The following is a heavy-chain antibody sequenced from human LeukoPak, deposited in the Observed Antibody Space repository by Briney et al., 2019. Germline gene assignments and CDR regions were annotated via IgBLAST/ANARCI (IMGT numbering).Heavy chain of an antibody. J-gene: IGHJ4*02. CDR2: INSDGSST. D-gene: IGHD5-18*01. CDR3: ARGYSYGYRIDY. V-gene: IGHV3-74*01. CDR1: GFTFSSYW. Sequence: PGGSLRLSCAASGFTFSSYWMHWVRQAPGKGLVWVSRINSDGSSTSYADSVKGRFTISRDNAKNTLYLQMNSLRAEDTAVYYCARGYSYGYRIDYCGQGTLVTVSS.